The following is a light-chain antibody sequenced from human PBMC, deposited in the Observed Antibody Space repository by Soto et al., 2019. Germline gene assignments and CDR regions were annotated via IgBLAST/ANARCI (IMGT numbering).Light chain of an antibody. V-gene: IGLV4-69*01. CDR1: SGHSSYA. CDR3: QTCGTGYWV. J-gene: IGLJ3*02. Sequence: QLVLTQSPSASASLGASVKLTCTLSSGHSSYAIAWYQQQAEKGPRYLMKLNSDGSHTKGDGIPDRFSGSSSGAERYLTISSLQSEDEADYYCQTCGTGYWVFGGGTKLTVL. CDR2: LNSDGSH.